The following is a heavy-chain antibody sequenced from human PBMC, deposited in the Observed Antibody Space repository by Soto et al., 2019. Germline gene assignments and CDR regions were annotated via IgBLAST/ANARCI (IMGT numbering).Heavy chain of an antibody. D-gene: IGHD3-10*01. Sequence: GGSLRLSCAASGFTFSSYGMHWVRQAPGKGLEWVAVISYDGSNKYYADSVKGRFTISRDNSKNTLYLQMNSLRAEDTAVYYCAKDQDPTPPNYYGSGSYYYYYYYGMDVWGQGTTVTVSS. CDR3: AKDQDPTPPNYYGSGSYYYYYYYGMDV. J-gene: IGHJ6*02. CDR1: GFTFSSYG. CDR2: ISYDGSNK. V-gene: IGHV3-30*18.